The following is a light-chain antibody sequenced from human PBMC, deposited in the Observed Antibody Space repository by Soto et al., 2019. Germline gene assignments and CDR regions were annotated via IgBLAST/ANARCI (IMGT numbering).Light chain of an antibody. V-gene: IGKV2-28*01. CDR2: WGS. CDR1: QSVLHSNGKSY. CDR3: MQARQSLYT. J-gene: IGKJ2*01. Sequence: DTVMTQSPLSLPVTPGEPASISCRSSQSVLHSNGKSYLDWYVQKPGQSPQLLIYWGSNRASGVPERFTGSGSGTDSTLKISRVEAEDVGVYYCMQARQSLYTFGQGTKLEIK.